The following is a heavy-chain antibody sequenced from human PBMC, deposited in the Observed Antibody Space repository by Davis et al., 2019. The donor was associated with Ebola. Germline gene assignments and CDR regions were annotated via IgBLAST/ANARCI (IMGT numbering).Heavy chain of an antibody. D-gene: IGHD3-10*01. CDR3: ARDLERYGSGSFFDY. J-gene: IGHJ4*02. Sequence: SVKVSCKASGYTFTSYAISWVRQAPGQGLEWMGGIIPIFGTANYAQKFQGRVTITADESTSTAYMELSSLRSEDTAVYYCARDLERYGSGSFFDYWGQGTLVTVSS. CDR2: IIPIFGTA. CDR1: GYTFTSYA. V-gene: IGHV1-69*13.